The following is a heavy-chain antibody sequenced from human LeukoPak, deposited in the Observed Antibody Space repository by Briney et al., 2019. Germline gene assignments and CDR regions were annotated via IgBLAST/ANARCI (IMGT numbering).Heavy chain of an antibody. D-gene: IGHD3-10*01. CDR2: INPNSGGT. Sequence: ASVKVSCKASGSTLTGYYMHWVRQAPGQGLEWMGWINPNSGGTNYAQKFQGRVTMTRDTSISTAYMELGRLRSDDTAVYYCARSLTMVRGVSLWVQGTLVTVSS. V-gene: IGHV1-2*02. CDR1: GSTLTGYY. J-gene: IGHJ4*02. CDR3: ARSLTMVRGVSL.